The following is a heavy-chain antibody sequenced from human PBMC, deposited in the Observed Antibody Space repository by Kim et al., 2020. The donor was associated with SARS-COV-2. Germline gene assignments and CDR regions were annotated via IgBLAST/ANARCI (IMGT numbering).Heavy chain of an antibody. Sequence: KGRFTISRDDSKNTLYLQMNSLKTEDTAVYYCTTDLWWDILTGYYRNFDYWGQGTLVTVSS. D-gene: IGHD3-9*01. J-gene: IGHJ4*02. CDR3: TTDLWWDILTGYYRNFDY. V-gene: IGHV3-15*01.